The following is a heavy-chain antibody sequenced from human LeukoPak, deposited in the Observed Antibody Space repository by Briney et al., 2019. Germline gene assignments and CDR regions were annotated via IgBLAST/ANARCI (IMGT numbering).Heavy chain of an antibody. D-gene: IGHD2-2*01. CDR2: ISGSGGST. Sequence: GGSLRLSCAASGFTFSSYAMSWVRQAPGKGLEWVSTISGSGGSTYYADSVKGRFTISRDNSKNTLYLQMNGLRAEDTAVYYCAKGYCSSTSCNYYYYYYMDVWGKGTTVTVSS. CDR3: AKGYCSSTSCNYYYYYYMDV. J-gene: IGHJ6*03. V-gene: IGHV3-23*01. CDR1: GFTFSSYA.